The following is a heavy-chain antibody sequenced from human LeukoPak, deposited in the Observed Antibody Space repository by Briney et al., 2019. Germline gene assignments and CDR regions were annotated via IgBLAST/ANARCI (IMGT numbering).Heavy chain of an antibody. CDR1: GFTFSSYV. V-gene: IGHV3-23*01. J-gene: IGHJ4*01. CDR3: AGNKD. D-gene: IGHD1-14*01. CDR2: VSGSGGST. Sequence: GGSLRLSCAASGFTFSSYVMTWVRQAPGKGVEWVSTVSGSGGSTYYADSAKGRFTTSRDNSKNTVYLQMTSLRAEDTAVYYCAGNKDWGQGTLVTVSS.